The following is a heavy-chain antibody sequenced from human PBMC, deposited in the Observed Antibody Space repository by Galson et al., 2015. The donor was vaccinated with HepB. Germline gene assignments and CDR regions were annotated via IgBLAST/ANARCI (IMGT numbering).Heavy chain of an antibody. CDR1: GFTFSSYA. Sequence: SLRLSCAASGFTFSSYAMHWVRQAPGKGLEWVAVISYDGSNKYYADSVKGRFTISRDNSKNTLYLQMNSLRAEDTAVYYCARDLTTHVLRYFDWLTGGYWGQGTLVTVSS. CDR3: ARDLTTHVLRYFDWLTGGY. CDR2: ISYDGSNK. D-gene: IGHD3-9*01. V-gene: IGHV3-30*04. J-gene: IGHJ4*02.